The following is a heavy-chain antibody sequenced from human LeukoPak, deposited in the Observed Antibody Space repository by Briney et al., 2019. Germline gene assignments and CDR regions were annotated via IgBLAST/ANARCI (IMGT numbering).Heavy chain of an antibody. J-gene: IGHJ4*02. CDR3: AKSGHYDFWSGDY. CDR1: GFTFSSYA. Sequence: GGSLRLSCAASGFTFSSYAMHWVRQAPGKGLEWVAVISYDGSNKYYADSVKGRFTISRDNSKNTLYLQMNSLRAEDTAVYYCAKSGHYDFWSGDYWGQGTLVTVSS. CDR2: ISYDGSNK. D-gene: IGHD3-3*01. V-gene: IGHV3-30*04.